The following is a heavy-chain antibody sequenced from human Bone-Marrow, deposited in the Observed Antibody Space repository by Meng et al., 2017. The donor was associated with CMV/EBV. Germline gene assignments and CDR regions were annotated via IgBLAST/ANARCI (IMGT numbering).Heavy chain of an antibody. CDR1: GYTLTELS. CDR2: MNPNSGNT. CDR3: ARGWRYPKKNGSGSYYIDY. D-gene: IGHD3-10*01. J-gene: IGHJ4*02. Sequence: ASVKVSCKVSGYTLTELSMHWVRQATGQGLEWMGWMNPNSGNTGYAQKFQGRVTMTRNTSISTAYMEPSSLRSEDPAVYYCARGWRYPKKNGSGSYYIDYWGRGTLATFSS. V-gene: IGHV1-8*01.